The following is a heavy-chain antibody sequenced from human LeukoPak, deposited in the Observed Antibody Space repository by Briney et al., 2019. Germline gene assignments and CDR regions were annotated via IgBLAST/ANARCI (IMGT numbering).Heavy chain of an antibody. D-gene: IGHD5-18*01. CDR1: GASMASYY. Sequence: SETLSLTCTVSGASMASYYWSWIRQPPGKGLEWIGYLYNRGSTNYSPSLKSRVTISGDTSENQFFLRLSSVTAADTAVYYCARGRWLHFDAFDIWGQGAKVTVSS. J-gene: IGHJ3*02. CDR3: ARGRWLHFDAFDI. V-gene: IGHV4-59*01. CDR2: LYNRGST.